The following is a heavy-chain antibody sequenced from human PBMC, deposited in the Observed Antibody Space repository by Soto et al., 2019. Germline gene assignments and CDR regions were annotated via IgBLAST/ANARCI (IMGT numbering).Heavy chain of an antibody. D-gene: IGHD2-2*01. Sequence: VKVSCKASGGTFSSYAISWVRQAPGQGLEWMGGIIPIFGTANYAQKFQGRVTITADESTSTAYMELSSLRSEDTAVYYCAREVLGYCSSTSCPPYYYYGMDVWGQGTTVTVSS. J-gene: IGHJ6*02. CDR3: AREVLGYCSSTSCPPYYYYGMDV. CDR1: GGTFSSYA. CDR2: IIPIFGTA. V-gene: IGHV1-69*13.